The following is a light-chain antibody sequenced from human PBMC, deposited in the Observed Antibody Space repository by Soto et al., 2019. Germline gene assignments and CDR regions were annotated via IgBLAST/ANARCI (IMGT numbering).Light chain of an antibody. J-gene: IGLJ2*01. CDR2: LEGSGSY. CDR1: SVHITYI. CDR3: ETCDSNTRV. V-gene: IGLV4-60*03. Sequence: QAVLTQSSSASSSLGSSVKLTCTLSSVHITYIIAWHQQQPGKAPRYLMKLEGSGSYNKGSGVPDRFSGSSSGADRYLTISNLQSEDEADYYCETCDSNTRVFGGGNKLNVL.